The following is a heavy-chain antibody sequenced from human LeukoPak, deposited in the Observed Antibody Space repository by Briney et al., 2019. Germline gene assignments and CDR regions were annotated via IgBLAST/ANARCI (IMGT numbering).Heavy chain of an antibody. D-gene: IGHD3-9*01. Sequence: PSQTLSLTCSVSGGSINSGGYYWNWIRQHPGKGLEWIGYIYNSGSTYYNPSLKSRVDISIDSANNRFSLKLTSVTAADTAVYFCARVSFAILTGFSWGQGIQVTVSS. V-gene: IGHV4-31*03. CDR3: ARVSFAILTGFS. J-gene: IGHJ5*02. CDR2: IYNSGST. CDR1: GGSINSGGYY.